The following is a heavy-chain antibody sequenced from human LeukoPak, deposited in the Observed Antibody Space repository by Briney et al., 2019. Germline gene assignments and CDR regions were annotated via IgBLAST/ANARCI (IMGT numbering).Heavy chain of an antibody. CDR1: GFTFSSYD. D-gene: IGHD1-26*01. CDR3: VRDRGTYRPIDY. CDR2: IGTAGDT. J-gene: IGHJ4*02. Sequence: GGSLRLSCAASGFTFSSYDMHWVRQATGKGLEWVSAIGTAGDTYYPGSVKGRFTISRGNAQNSLYLQMNSLRAEDTAIYYCVRDRGTYRPIDYWGQGTLVTVSS. V-gene: IGHV3-13*01.